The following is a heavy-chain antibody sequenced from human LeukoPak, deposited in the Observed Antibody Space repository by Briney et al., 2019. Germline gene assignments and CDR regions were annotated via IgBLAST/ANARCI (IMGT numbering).Heavy chain of an antibody. CDR1: GFTFSSYG. J-gene: IGHJ3*02. Sequence: GGSLRLSCAASGFTFSSYGMHWVRQAPGKGLEWVAFIRYDGSNKYYADSVKGRFTISRDNSKNTLYLQMNSLRAEDTAVYYCARDLLVLQLWFPDAFDIWGQGTMVTVSS. CDR3: ARDLLVLQLWFPDAFDI. CDR2: IRYDGSNK. D-gene: IGHD5-18*01. V-gene: IGHV3-30*02.